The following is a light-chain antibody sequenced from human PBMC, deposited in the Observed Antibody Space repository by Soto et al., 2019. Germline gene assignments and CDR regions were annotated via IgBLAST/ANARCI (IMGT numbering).Light chain of an antibody. CDR1: QSVSSN. J-gene: IGKJ1*01. CDR3: QQYNNWPPWT. V-gene: IGKV3-15*01. Sequence: EIVRTQSPATLSVSPGERATLSCRASQSVSSNLAWYQQKPGQAPRLLIYGASTRATGIPARFSGSGSGTEFNLTISSLQSEDVAVYYCQQYNNWPPWTFGEGTKVEIK. CDR2: GAS.